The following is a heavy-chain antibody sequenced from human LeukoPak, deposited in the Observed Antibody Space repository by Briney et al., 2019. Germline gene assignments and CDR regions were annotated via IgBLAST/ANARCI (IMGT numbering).Heavy chain of an antibody. Sequence: GGSLRLSCAASGFTFSHYLMRWVRQAPGKGLEWVSSISGSGGSTYYADSVKGRFTISADNSKNTLYLQMNSLRAEDTAIYYWTKTNGAVVGRYGMDVWGRGTTVTVSS. V-gene: IGHV3-23*01. D-gene: IGHD4/OR15-4a*01. CDR2: ISGSGGST. CDR3: TKTNGAVVGRYGMDV. CDR1: GFTFSHYL. J-gene: IGHJ6*02.